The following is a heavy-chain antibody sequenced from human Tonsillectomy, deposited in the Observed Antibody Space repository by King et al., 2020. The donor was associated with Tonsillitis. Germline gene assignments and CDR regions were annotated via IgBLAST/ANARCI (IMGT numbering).Heavy chain of an antibody. J-gene: IGHJ2*01. CDR2: FYHSGTT. CDR1: GCSISTGYY. Sequence: QLQESGPGLVKPSETLSLTCAVSGCSISTGYYWGWIRQPPGKGLEWIGSFYHSGTTYYTPSLKSRVTISVDTSRNQFSLKLSSVTAADTAVYYCAKDMKYYDSRGRYFDLWGRGTLVTVSS. CDR3: AKDMKYYDSRGRYFDL. V-gene: IGHV4-38-2*01. D-gene: IGHD3-22*01.